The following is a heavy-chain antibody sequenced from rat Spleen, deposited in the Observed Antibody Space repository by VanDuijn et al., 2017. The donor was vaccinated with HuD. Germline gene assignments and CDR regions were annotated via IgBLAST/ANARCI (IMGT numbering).Heavy chain of an antibody. CDR1: GFTYSNYV. J-gene: IGHJ4*01. CDR3: ARRQFGVGYVMDA. CDR2: ISTGGLNT. V-gene: IGHV5-25*01. Sequence: EVQLVESGGGLVQPGRSLKLSCAASGFTYSNYVMAWVRQAPTKGLEWVASISTGGLNTYYRDSVKGRLTVSRDDAQRILFLQMDSLRSEDTATYYCARRQFGVGYVMDAWGQGASVTVSS. D-gene: IGHD4-4*01.